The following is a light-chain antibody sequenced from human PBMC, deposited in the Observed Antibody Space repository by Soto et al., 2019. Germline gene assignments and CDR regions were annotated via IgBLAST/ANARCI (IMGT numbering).Light chain of an antibody. CDR3: QQLESSPST. Sequence: DVQLAQAASSLFGTVGCRVTSRSRALQGINTFLAWYQQKPGKAPKLLXYPASTLQSGVPSRFRGSGSRKDFTLTISSLQPEDFATYYCQQLESSPSTFGGGTKVDIK. J-gene: IGKJ4*01. CDR1: QGINTF. V-gene: IGKV1-9*01. CDR2: PAS.